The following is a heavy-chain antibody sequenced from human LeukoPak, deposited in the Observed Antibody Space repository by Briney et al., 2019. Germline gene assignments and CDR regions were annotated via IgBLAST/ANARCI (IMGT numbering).Heavy chain of an antibody. CDR1: GGSISSSSYY. Sequence: SETLSLTCTVSGGSISSSSYYWGWIRQPPGKGLEWIGSIYYSGSTYYNPSLKSRVTISVDTSKNQFSLKLSSVTAADTAVYYCARVRSLSRGSFGIRRYYYYYMDVWGKGTTVTVSS. D-gene: IGHD1-26*01. CDR3: ARVRSLSRGSFGIRRYYYYYMDV. J-gene: IGHJ6*03. V-gene: IGHV4-39*07. CDR2: IYYSGST.